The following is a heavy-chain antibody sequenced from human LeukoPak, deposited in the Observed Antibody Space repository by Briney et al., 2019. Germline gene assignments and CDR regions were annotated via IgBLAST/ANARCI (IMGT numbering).Heavy chain of an antibody. D-gene: IGHD2-2*01. J-gene: IGHJ4*02. V-gene: IGHV1-2*02. CDR1: GYTFTSYD. CDR2: INPNDGGT. Sequence: ASVKVSCKASGYTFTSYDMHWVRRAPGQGLEWVGGINPNDGGTNSAQKFQGRVTMTRDTSISTVYMELSSLTSDDTAVYFCAGICSSPGCHHDYWVQGTLVTVSS. CDR3: AGICSSPGCHHDY.